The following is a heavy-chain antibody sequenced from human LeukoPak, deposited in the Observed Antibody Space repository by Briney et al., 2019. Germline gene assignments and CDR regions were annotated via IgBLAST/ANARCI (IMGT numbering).Heavy chain of an antibody. Sequence: ASVTVSCKASGYTFTSYGISWVRQAPGQGLEWMGWISAYNGNTNYAQKLQGRVTITTDTSTSTAYMELRSLRSDDTAVYYCARDSSELLWFGDAFDIWGQGTMVTVSS. CDR1: GYTFTSYG. V-gene: IGHV1-18*01. D-gene: IGHD3-10*01. CDR2: ISAYNGNT. J-gene: IGHJ3*02. CDR3: ARDSSELLWFGDAFDI.